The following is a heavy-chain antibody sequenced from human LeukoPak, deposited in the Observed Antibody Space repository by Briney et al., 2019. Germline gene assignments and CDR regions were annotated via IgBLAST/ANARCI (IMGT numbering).Heavy chain of an antibody. Sequence: SETLSLTCAVYGGSFSGYYWSWIRQPPGKGLERIGEINHSGSTNYNPSLKSRVTISVDTSKNHFSLKLSSVTAADTAVYYCARSEYYYGSGSYYSDYWGQGTLVTVSS. V-gene: IGHV4-34*01. CDR1: GGSFSGYY. D-gene: IGHD3-10*01. J-gene: IGHJ4*02. CDR2: INHSGST. CDR3: ARSEYYYGSGSYYSDY.